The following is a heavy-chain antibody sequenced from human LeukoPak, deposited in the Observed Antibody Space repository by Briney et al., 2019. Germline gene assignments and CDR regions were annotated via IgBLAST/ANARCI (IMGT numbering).Heavy chain of an antibody. CDR2: ISYDGTSK. D-gene: IGHD3-10*01. CDR3: ARVHWSGGGYFDY. CDR1: GFTFSSYA. V-gene: IGHV3-30*04. Sequence: GGSLRLSCAASGFTFSSYAMHWVRQAPGKGLEWVAVISYDGTSKYYADSVKGRFTISRDNSKNTLYLQMNSLRAEDTAVYYCARVHWSGGGYFDYWGQGTLVTVSS. J-gene: IGHJ4*02.